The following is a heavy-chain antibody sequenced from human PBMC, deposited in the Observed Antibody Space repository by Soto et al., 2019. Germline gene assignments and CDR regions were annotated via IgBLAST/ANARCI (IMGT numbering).Heavy chain of an antibody. Sequence: QVQLVQSGAEVKKPGASVKVSCKASGYTFTSYGISWVRQAPGQGLEWMGWISAYNGNTNYVQKLQGRVTMTTDTSTSTAYMELRSLRSDDTAVYYCARVAEGAVRNNWFDPWGQGTLVTVSS. CDR1: GYTFTSYG. V-gene: IGHV1-18*01. CDR3: ARVAEGAVRNNWFDP. D-gene: IGHD3-16*01. J-gene: IGHJ5*02. CDR2: ISAYNGNT.